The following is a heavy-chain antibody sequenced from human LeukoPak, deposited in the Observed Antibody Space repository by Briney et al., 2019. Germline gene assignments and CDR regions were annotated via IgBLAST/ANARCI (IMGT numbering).Heavy chain of an antibody. D-gene: IGHD6-19*01. CDR2: ISGSGGST. CDR3: ARGHSSGWYYPFDY. J-gene: IGHJ4*02. CDR1: GFTFSSYA. Sequence: PGGSLRLSCAASGFTFSSYAMSWVRQAPGKGLEWVSAISGSGGSTYYADSVKGRFTISRDNSKNTLYLQMNSLRAEDTAVYYCARGHSSGWYYPFDYWGQGTLVTVSS. V-gene: IGHV3-23*01.